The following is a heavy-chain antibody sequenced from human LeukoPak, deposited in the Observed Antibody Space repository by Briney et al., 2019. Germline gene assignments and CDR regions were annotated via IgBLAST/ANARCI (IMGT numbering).Heavy chain of an antibody. J-gene: IGHJ6*03. V-gene: IGHV1-2*02. D-gene: IGHD4-23*01. CDR1: GYTFTGYY. Sequence: ASVKVSCKASGYTFTGYYMHWVRQAPGQGLEWMGWINPNSGGTNYAQKFQGRVTITADESTSTAYMELSSLRSEDTAVYYCARSPTVVTPEWVGYYYYYMDVWGKGTTVTISS. CDR3: ARSPTVVTPEWVGYYYYYMDV. CDR2: INPNSGGT.